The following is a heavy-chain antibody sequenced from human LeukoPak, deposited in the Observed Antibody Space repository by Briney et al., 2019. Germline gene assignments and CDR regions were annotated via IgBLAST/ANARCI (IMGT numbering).Heavy chain of an antibody. CDR2: ISAYNGNT. CDR3: ARVWFGELYDY. CDR1: GYTFTSYG. V-gene: IGHV1-18*04. J-gene: IGHJ4*02. D-gene: IGHD3-10*01. Sequence: VASVKVSRKASGYTFTSYGISWVRQAPGQGLEWMGWISAYNGNTNYAQKLQGRVTMTTDTSTSTAYMELRSLRSDDTAVYYCARVWFGELYDYWGQGTLVTVSS.